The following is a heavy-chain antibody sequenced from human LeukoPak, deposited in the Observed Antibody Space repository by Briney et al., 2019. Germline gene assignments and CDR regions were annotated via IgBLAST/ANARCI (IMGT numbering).Heavy chain of an antibody. CDR3: ARGLVFDWLSRPKYYFDY. CDR2: IYYSGST. D-gene: IGHD3-9*01. J-gene: IGHJ4*02. V-gene: IGHV4-39*07. CDR1: GGSITSNSYY. Sequence: PSETLSLTCTVSGGSITSNSYYWGWIRQPPGNGLEWIGSIYYSGSTYYNPSLKSRVTISVDTSKNQFSLKLSSVNAADTAVYYCARGLVFDWLSRPKYYFDYWGQGTLVTVSS.